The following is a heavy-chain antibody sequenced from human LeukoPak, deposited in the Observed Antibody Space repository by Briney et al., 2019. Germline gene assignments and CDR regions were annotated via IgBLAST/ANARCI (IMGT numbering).Heavy chain of an antibody. CDR1: GFTFSNAW. CDR3: TTEISRDDFWSGYYTYDY. Sequence: GGSLRLSCAASGFTFSNAWMSWVRQAPGKGLEWVGRIKSKTDGGTIDYAAPVKGRFTISRDDSKHTLYLQMNSLKTEDTAVYYCTTEISRDDFWSGYYTYDYWGQGTLVTVSS. J-gene: IGHJ4*02. V-gene: IGHV3-15*01. CDR2: IKSKTDGGTI. D-gene: IGHD3-3*01.